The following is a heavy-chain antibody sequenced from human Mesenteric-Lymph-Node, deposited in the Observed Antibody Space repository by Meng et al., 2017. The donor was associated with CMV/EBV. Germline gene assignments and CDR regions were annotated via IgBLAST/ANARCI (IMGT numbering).Heavy chain of an antibody. Sequence: GGSLRLSCAASGFTFSSYAMHWVRQAPGKGLEWVAVISYDGSKKYDADSVKGRFTISRDNSKNTLYLQMNSLRAEDTAVYYCANFKGRYDAFDIWGQGTMVTVSS. J-gene: IGHJ3*02. V-gene: IGHV3-30*04. CDR3: ANFKGRYDAFDI. D-gene: IGHD3-3*01. CDR2: ISYDGSKK. CDR1: GFTFSSYA.